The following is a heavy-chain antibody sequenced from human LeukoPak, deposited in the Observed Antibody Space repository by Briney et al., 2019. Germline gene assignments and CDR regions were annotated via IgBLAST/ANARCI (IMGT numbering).Heavy chain of an antibody. J-gene: IGHJ3*01. Sequence: KTLETLSLTCAVYGGSFSGYYWSWIRQPPGKGLEWIGEINHSGSTNYNPSLKSRVTISVDTSKSQFSLKLSSVTAADTAVYYCARGSDYGDYVAAFDVWGQGTMVTVSS. V-gene: IGHV4-34*01. CDR3: ARGSDYGDYVAAFDV. CDR1: GGSFSGYY. CDR2: INHSGST. D-gene: IGHD4-17*01.